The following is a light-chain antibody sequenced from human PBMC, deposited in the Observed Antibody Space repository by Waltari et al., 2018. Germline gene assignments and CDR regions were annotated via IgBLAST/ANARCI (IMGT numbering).Light chain of an antibody. CDR2: GAS. Sequence: EIVLTQSPGTLSLSQGERATLSCRASQSVSRSLAWYQQKPGQAPRLLIYGASSRATGVPDRFSGRGSGTDFSLTISRLEPEDFAVYYCQHYVRLPVSFGQGTKVEIK. J-gene: IGKJ1*01. CDR1: QSVSRS. V-gene: IGKV3-20*01. CDR3: QHYVRLPVS.